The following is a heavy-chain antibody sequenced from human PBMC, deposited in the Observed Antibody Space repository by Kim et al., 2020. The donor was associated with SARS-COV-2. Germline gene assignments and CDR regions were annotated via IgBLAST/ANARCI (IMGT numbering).Heavy chain of an antibody. D-gene: IGHD2-2*01. CDR1: GFTFSSYA. Sequence: GGSLRLSCAASGFTFSSYAMSWVRQAPGKGLEWVSAISGSGGSTYYADSVKGRFTISRDNSKNTLYLQMNSLRAEDTAVYYCAKDGAYQLLESGMDVWGQGTTVTVSS. CDR2: ISGSGGST. CDR3: AKDGAYQLLESGMDV. J-gene: IGHJ6*02. V-gene: IGHV3-23*01.